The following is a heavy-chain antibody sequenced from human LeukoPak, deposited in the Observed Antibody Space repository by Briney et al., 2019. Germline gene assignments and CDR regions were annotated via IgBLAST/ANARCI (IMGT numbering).Heavy chain of an antibody. CDR2: IIPILGIA. J-gene: IGHJ4*02. V-gene: IGHV1-69*02. Sequence: KISCKGSGYGFTSYWIGWVRQAPGQGLEWMGRIIPILGIANYAQKFQGRVTITADKSTSTAYMELSSLRSEDTAVYYCASYLIAVAGSFDYWGQGTLVTVSS. CDR1: GYGFTSYW. D-gene: IGHD6-19*01. CDR3: ASYLIAVAGSFDY.